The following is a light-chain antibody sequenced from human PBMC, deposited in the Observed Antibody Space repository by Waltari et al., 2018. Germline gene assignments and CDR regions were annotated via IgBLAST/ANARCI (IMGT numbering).Light chain of an antibody. CDR3: AAWDDSLSGRV. CDR1: RSNIGSNY. CDR2: RNN. V-gene: IGLV1-47*01. J-gene: IGLJ3*02. Sequence: QSVLTQPPSASGTPGQRVTISCSGSRSNIGSNYVYWYQQLPRTAPKLLIYRNNPRPSGVPDRCSGSKSGTSASLAISGLRSEDEADYYCAAWDDSLSGRVFGGGTKVTVL.